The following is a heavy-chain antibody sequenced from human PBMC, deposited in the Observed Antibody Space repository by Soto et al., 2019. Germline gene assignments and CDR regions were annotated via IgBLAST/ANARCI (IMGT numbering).Heavy chain of an antibody. V-gene: IGHV4-34*01. Sequence: SETLSLTCAVYGGSFSGYYWSWIRQPPGKGLEWIGEINHSGSTNYNPSLKSRVTISVDTSKNQFSLRLSSVTAADTAVYYCARDSSSWYNWFDPWGQGTLVTVSS. CDR3: ARDSSSWYNWFDP. CDR2: INHSGST. CDR1: GGSFSGYY. D-gene: IGHD6-13*01. J-gene: IGHJ5*02.